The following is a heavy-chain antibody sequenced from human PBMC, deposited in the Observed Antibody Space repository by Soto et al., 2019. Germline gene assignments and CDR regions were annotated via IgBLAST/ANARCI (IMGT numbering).Heavy chain of an antibody. CDR1: GFTFSGYA. J-gene: IGHJ6*02. D-gene: IGHD3-10*01. Sequence: EVQLLESGGGFVQPGGSLRLSCVASGFTFSGYAMSWVRQAPGKGLEYVSTIRSGGDRTFYGDSVEGRFTISRDDSKNTLYLQMDSLRVEDTAVYHCARNRGSGNPFYYDMDVWGQGTTVTVSS. V-gene: IGHV3-23*01. CDR2: IRSGGDRT. CDR3: ARNRGSGNPFYYDMDV.